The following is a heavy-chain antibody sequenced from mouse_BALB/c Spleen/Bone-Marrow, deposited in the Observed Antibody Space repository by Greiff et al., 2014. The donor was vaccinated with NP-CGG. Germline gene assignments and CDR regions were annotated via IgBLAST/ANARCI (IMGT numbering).Heavy chain of an antibody. J-gene: IGHJ1*01. D-gene: IGHD2-5*01. CDR1: GYSFSGYN. CDR3: ARKAYYTNWWYFDV. V-gene: IGHV1-39*01. CDR2: IDPYYGDT. Sequence: LQESGPELEKPGASVKISCKASGYSFSGYNLNWVKQNSGLSLEWIGNIDPYYGDTTYNQKFKGKATLTVDRSSSTAYMQLKSLTSEDSAVYYCARKAYYTNWWYFDVWGAGTTVTVSS.